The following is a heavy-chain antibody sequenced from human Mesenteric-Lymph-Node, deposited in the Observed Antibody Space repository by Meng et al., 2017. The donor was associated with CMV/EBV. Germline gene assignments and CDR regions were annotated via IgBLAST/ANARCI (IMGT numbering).Heavy chain of an antibody. CDR2: IYSGGST. D-gene: IGHD6-6*01. CDR1: GFAVTDNY. CDR3: ARDYLSWGSSPPLDY. V-gene: IGHV3-53*01. Sequence: GESLRLSCAASGFAVTDNYMSWVRQAPGKGLEWVSVIYSGGSTYYADSVTGRFTITRDTSQNTLYLQMNGLRAEDTAVYYCARDYLSWGSSPPLDYWGQGTLVTVSS. J-gene: IGHJ4*02.